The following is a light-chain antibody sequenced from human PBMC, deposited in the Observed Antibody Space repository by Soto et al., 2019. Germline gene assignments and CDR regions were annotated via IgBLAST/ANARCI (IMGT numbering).Light chain of an antibody. CDR2: VAS. V-gene: IGKV3-11*01. Sequence: EIVLTQSPATLSLSPGERATLSCRASQNLYRSLAWYQQKPGQAPRLLIYVASIRATDLPARFSGSGAGTDFVLTIICLASEDIALYSCQLSAFWPLTFGGGIPVQI. CDR3: QLSAFWPLT. CDR1: QNLYRS. J-gene: IGKJ4*01.